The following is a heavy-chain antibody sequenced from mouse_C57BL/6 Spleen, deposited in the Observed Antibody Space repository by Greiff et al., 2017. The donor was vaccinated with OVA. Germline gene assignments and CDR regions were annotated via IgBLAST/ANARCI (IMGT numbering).Heavy chain of an antibody. D-gene: IGHD1-1*01. CDR1: GYSITSGYY. V-gene: IGHV3-6*01. J-gene: IGHJ2*01. Sequence: DVHLVESGPGLVKPSQSLSLTCSVTGYSITSGYYWNWIRQFPGNKLEWMGYISYDGSNNYNPSLNNRISITRDTSKNQFFLKLNSVTTEDTATYYCARDGGYYGSSLYYFDYWGQGTTLTVSS. CDR2: ISYDGSN. CDR3: ARDGGYYGSSLYYFDY.